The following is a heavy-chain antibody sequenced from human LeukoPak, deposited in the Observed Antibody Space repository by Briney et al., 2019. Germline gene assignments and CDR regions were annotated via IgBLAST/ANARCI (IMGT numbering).Heavy chain of an antibody. CDR3: AREGVGYYDILTGYYKPSDAFDI. J-gene: IGHJ3*02. V-gene: IGHV4-59*01. D-gene: IGHD3-9*01. CDR2: IYYSRST. Sequence: PSETLSFTCTVSSGTISSYYWSWIRQPPGNGLKWMGYIYYSRSTNDKPSLKSRITISVDTSKNQFSLKLSSVTAADTAVYYCAREGVGYYDILTGYYKPSDAFDIWGQGTMVTVSS. CDR1: SGTISSYY.